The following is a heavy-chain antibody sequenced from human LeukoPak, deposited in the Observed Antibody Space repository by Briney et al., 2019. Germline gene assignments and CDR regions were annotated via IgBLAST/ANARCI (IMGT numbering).Heavy chain of an antibody. J-gene: IGHJ4*02. V-gene: IGHV3-30*18. CDR3: AKTLYRSDHGECFDY. CDR1: GFTFSTYA. D-gene: IGHD2-15*01. CDR2: ISYDGRRK. Sequence: GGSLRLSCAASGFTFSTYAMHWVRQAPGKGLEWVAMISYDGRRKDYADSVKGRFIISRGDSKNTLSLQMNSLRAEDTAVYYCAKTLYRSDHGECFDYWGQGTLVTVSS.